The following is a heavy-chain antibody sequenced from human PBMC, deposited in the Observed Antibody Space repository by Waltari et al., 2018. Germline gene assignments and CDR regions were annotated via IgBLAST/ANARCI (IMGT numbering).Heavy chain of an antibody. J-gene: IGHJ4*02. CDR3: ARDRGYSYGLLDY. Sequence: QVQLVESGGGVVQPGRSLRLSCAASGFTFHSYAMHWVRPAPGKGLEWVAVISYDGSNKYYADSVKGRFTISRDNSKNTLYLQMNSLRAEDTAVYYCARDRGYSYGLLDYWGQGTLVTVSS. CDR2: ISYDGSNK. CDR1: GFTFHSYA. V-gene: IGHV3-30*04. D-gene: IGHD5-18*01.